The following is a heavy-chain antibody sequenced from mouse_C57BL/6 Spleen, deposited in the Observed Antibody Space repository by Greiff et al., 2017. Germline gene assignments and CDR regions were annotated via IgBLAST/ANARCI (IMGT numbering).Heavy chain of an antibody. J-gene: IGHJ3*01. CDR1: GYTFTDYE. CDR3: TRWRYGNREWFAY. Sequence: VQLQQSGAELVRPGASVTLSCKASGYTFTDYEMHWVKQTPVHGLEWIGAIDPETGGTAYNQKFKGKAILTADKSSSTAYMELRSLTSEDSAVYYCTRWRYGNREWFAYWGQGTLVTVSA. V-gene: IGHV1-15*01. CDR2: IDPETGGT. D-gene: IGHD2-1*01.